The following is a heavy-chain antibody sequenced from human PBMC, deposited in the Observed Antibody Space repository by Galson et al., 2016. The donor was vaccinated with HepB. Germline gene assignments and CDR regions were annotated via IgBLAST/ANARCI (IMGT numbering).Heavy chain of an antibody. J-gene: IGHJ4*02. D-gene: IGHD6-19*01. CDR1: GASISSSYYY. Sequence: SETLSLTCTVSGASISSSYYYWGWLRQPPGKGLEWVGSIYYTGTTYYNPSLQSRVTISVDTSKNQFSLKLTSVTAADTALYTCVRQQRAGLMNFWSQGTLVAVSS. CDR2: IYYTGTT. V-gene: IGHV4-39*01. CDR3: VRQQRAGLMNF.